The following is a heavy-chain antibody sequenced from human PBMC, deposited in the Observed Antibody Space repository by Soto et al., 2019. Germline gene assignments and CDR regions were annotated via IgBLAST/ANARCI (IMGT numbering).Heavy chain of an antibody. CDR3: ANNRGSGRQNYYYYYGMDV. V-gene: IGHV4-34*01. CDR1: GGSFSGYY. CDR2: INHSGST. D-gene: IGHD6-19*01. Sequence: SETLSLTCAVYGGSFSGYYWSWIRQPPGKGLEWIGEINHSGSTNYNPSLKSRVTISVDTSKNQFSLKLSSVTAADTAVYYCANNRGSGRQNYYYYYGMDVWGQGTTVT. J-gene: IGHJ6*02.